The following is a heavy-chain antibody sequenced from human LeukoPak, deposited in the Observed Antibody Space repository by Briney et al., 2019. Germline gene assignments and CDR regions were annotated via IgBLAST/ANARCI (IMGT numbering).Heavy chain of an antibody. V-gene: IGHV1-2*02. Sequence: GASVKVSCKASGYTFTSYGISWVRQAPGQGLEWMGWINPNSGGTNYAQKFQGRVTMTRDTSISTAYMELSRLRSDDTAVYYCARAAERITIFGVVPHLGDYWGQGTLVTVSS. CDR3: ARAAERITIFGVVPHLGDY. CDR1: GYTFTSYG. D-gene: IGHD3-3*01. CDR2: INPNSGGT. J-gene: IGHJ4*02.